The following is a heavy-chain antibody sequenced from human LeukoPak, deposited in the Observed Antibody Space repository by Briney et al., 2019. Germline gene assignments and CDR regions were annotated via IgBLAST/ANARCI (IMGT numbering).Heavy chain of an antibody. D-gene: IGHD3-9*01. CDR2: IYYSGST. CDR3: ARDPSVYDILPTRSISPGAFDI. J-gene: IGHJ3*02. V-gene: IGHV4-30-4*01. Sequence: WIGYIYYSGSTYYNPSLMSRVSISVDTSKNQFSLKLSSLPAADSAVYYCARDPSVYDILPTRSISPGAFDIWGQGTMVTVSS.